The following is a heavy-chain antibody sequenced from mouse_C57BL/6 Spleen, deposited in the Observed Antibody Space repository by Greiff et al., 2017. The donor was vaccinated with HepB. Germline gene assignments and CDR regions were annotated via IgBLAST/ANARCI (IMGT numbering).Heavy chain of an antibody. CDR2: ISSSSSTI. V-gene: IGHV5-17*01. CDR3: ARRAYGRSYDYAMDY. CDR1: GFTFSDFG. D-gene: IGHD1-1*01. J-gene: IGHJ4*01. Sequence: EVLVVESGGGFVQPVGSLTLSCSASGFTFSDFGMHWVRQAPEKGLEWVAYISSSSSTIYNADTVTGRFTISRDNAKNTLFLQMTSLRSEDTAMYYCARRAYGRSYDYAMDYWGQGTSVTVSS.